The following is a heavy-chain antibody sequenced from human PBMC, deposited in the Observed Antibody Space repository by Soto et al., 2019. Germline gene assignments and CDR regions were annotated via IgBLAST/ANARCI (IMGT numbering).Heavy chain of an antibody. D-gene: IGHD2-2*01. CDR2: IYYSGST. V-gene: IGHV4-30-4*01. CDR3: ARAHSDIVVVPAALNWFDP. J-gene: IGHJ5*02. CDR1: GGSISSGDYY. Sequence: KPSETLSLTCTVSGGSISSGDYYWSWIRQPPGKGLEWIGYIYYSGSTYYNPSLKSRVTISVDTSKNQFSLKLSSVTAADTAVYYCARAHSDIVVVPAALNWFDPWGQGTLVTVSS.